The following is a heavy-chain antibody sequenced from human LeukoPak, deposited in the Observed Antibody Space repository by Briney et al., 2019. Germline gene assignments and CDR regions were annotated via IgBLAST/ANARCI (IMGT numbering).Heavy chain of an antibody. D-gene: IGHD6-25*01. CDR1: GFIFSGYW. J-gene: IGHJ6*02. Sequence: PGGSLRLSCAASGFIFSGYWMTWVRQAPGKGLEWVASIKQDGSDQHYVDAVKGRFTISRDNAKNSLYLQMNNLRADDTAVYYCAKNIAAPGRDSNYLYGMDVWGQGTTVTVSS. V-gene: IGHV3-7*01. CDR3: AKNIAAPGRDSNYLYGMDV. CDR2: IKQDGSDQ.